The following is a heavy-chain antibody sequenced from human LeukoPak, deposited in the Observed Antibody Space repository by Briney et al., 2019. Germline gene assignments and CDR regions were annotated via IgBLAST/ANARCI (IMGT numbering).Heavy chain of an antibody. CDR2: IYSGGST. J-gene: IGHJ4*02. V-gene: IGHV3-66*01. CDR3: ARNSGSYYNDYFDH. D-gene: IGHD3-10*01. Sequence: GGSLRLSCAASGFTVSSNYMSWVRQAPGKGLEWVSVIYSGGSTYYADSVKGRFTISRDNSKNTLYLQMNSLRAEDTAVYYCARNSGSYYNDYFDHWGQGTLVTVSS. CDR1: GFTVSSNY.